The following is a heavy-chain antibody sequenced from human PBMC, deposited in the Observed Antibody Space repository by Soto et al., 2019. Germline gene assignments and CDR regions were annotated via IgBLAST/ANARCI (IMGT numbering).Heavy chain of an antibody. D-gene: IGHD1-1*01. Sequence: QLHLEESGPGLVRPSETLSLTCTVSGASITSNTYFWAWLRQSPGKGLTWIGSVSSSGGTFYNPYLKSGITKSEDTAKNQVSLKMASVTAADTAIYYCARQGRPTAGRGWFDPWGPGTLVTVSS. CDR2: VSSSGGT. V-gene: IGHV4-39*01. CDR3: ARQGRPTAGRGWFDP. J-gene: IGHJ5*02. CDR1: GASITSNTYF.